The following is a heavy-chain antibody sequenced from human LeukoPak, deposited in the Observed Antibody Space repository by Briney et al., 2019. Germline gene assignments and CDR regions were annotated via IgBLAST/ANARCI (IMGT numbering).Heavy chain of an antibody. CDR2: INHSGST. CDR1: GGSISRSNYY. Sequence: SETLSLTCTVSGGSISRSNYYCGWIRQPPGKELEWIGEINHSGSTNYNPSLKSRVTISVDTSKNQFSLKLSSVTAADTAVYYCATQGVAYDYVWGSYRSSWFDPWGQGTLVTVSS. J-gene: IGHJ5*02. V-gene: IGHV4-39*07. CDR3: ATQGVAYDYVWGSYRSSWFDP. D-gene: IGHD3-16*02.